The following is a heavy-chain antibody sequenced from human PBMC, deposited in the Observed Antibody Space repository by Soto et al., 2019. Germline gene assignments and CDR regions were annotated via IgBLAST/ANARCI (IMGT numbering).Heavy chain of an antibody. Sequence: GASVKVSCKASGYTFTSYGISWVRQAPGQGLEWVGWISAYNGNTNYAQKLQGRVTMTTDTSTSTAYMELRSLRSDDTAVYYCARVLFLYCGGDCYSLQHWGQGTLVTVSS. V-gene: IGHV1-18*04. J-gene: IGHJ1*01. CDR2: ISAYNGNT. CDR3: ARVLFLYCGGDCYSLQH. CDR1: GYTFTSYG. D-gene: IGHD2-21*02.